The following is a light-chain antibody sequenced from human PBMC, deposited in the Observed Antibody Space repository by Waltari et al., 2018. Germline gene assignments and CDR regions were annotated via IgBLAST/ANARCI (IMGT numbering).Light chain of an antibody. CDR2: SNN. V-gene: IGLV1-44*01. CDR1: SSNIGSNT. CDR3: AAWDDSLNGHVV. Sequence: QSVLTQPPSASGTPGQRVTISCSGSSSNIGSNTVNWYQQHPGTAPKLLIYSNNRPPSGVPDRCAGSKSGTSASLAISGLQSEDEADYYCAAWDDSLNGHVVFGGGTKLTVL. J-gene: IGLJ2*01.